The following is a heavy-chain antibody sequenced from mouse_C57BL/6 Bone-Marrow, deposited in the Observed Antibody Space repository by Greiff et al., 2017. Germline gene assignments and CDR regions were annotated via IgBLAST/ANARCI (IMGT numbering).Heavy chain of an antibody. Sequence: QVQLQQPGAELVKPGASVKMSCKASGYTFTSYWITWVKQRPGQGLEWIGDIYPGSGSTNYNEKFKSKATLTVDTSSSTAYMQLSSLTSEDSAVYYCSREDFCDGYWYIDVWGTGTTVTVSS. V-gene: IGHV1-55*01. CDR1: GYTFTSYW. D-gene: IGHD2-3*01. CDR3: SREDFCDGYWYIDV. CDR2: IYPGSGST. J-gene: IGHJ1*03.